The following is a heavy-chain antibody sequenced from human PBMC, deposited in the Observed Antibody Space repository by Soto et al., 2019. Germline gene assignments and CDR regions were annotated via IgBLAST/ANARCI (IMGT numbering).Heavy chain of an antibody. CDR3: ASDNYGALPFDI. CDR2: IIPILGIA. V-gene: IGHV1-69*02. J-gene: IGHJ3*02. D-gene: IGHD4-17*01. CDR1: GGTFSSYT. Sequence: QVQLVQSGAEVKKPGSSVKVSCKASGGTFSSYTISWVRQAPGQGLEWMGRIIPILGIANYAQKFQGRVTITAEKSTSTAYMELSSLRSEDTAVYYCASDNYGALPFDIWGQGTMVPVSS.